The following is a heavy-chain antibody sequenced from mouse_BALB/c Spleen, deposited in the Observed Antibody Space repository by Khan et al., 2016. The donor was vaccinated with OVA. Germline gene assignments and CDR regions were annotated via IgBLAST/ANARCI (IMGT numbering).Heavy chain of an antibody. CDR1: GYTFTNYG. Sequence: QIQLVQSGPELKKPGETVKISCKASGYTFTNYGMNWVKQAPGKGLKWMGWINPYTGEPTYADDFKGRFVFSMETSASTAYLQINNVKNEDTATYFCTSPDHGYFDAWGAGTTVTGSS. V-gene: IGHV9-3-1*01. CDR2: INPYTGEP. J-gene: IGHJ1*01. CDR3: TSPDHGYFDA.